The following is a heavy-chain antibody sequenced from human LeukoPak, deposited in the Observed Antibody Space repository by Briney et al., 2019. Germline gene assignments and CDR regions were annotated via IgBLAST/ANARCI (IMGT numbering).Heavy chain of an antibody. D-gene: IGHD3-22*01. Sequence: GGSLRLSCAASGFTFSSYAMSWVRQAPGKGLEWVSAISGSGGSTYYADSVKGRFTISRDNSKNTLYLQMNSLRAEDTAVYYCARVDYDSSGYHDYSDYWGQGTLVTVSS. V-gene: IGHV3-23*01. CDR2: ISGSGGST. CDR1: GFTFSSYA. J-gene: IGHJ4*02. CDR3: ARVDYDSSGYHDYSDY.